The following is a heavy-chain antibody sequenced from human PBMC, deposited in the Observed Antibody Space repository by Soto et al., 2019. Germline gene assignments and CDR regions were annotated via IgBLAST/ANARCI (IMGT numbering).Heavy chain of an antibody. CDR1: GGSISSGGYY. Sequence: SETLSLTCTVSGGSISSGGYYWSWIRQHPGKGLEWIGYIYYSGSTYYNPSLKSRVTISVDTSKNQFSLKLSSVTAADTAVYYCARDKPSYYGMDVWGQGTTVPVSS. V-gene: IGHV4-31*03. J-gene: IGHJ6*02. CDR3: ARDKPSYYGMDV. CDR2: IYYSGST.